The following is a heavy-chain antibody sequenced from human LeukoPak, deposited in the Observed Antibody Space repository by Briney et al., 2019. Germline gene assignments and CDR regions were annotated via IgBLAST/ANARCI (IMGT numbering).Heavy chain of an antibody. CDR1: GFTFSSYW. CDR3: AKDSPVAGTPGIY. V-gene: IGHV3-23*01. J-gene: IGHJ4*02. CDR2: ISGSGGST. D-gene: IGHD6-19*01. Sequence: GGSLRLSCAASGFTFSSYWMSWVRQAPGKGLEWVSAISGSGGSTYYADSVEGRFTISRDNSKNTLYLQMNSLRAEDTAVYYCAKDSPVAGTPGIYWGQGTLVTVSS.